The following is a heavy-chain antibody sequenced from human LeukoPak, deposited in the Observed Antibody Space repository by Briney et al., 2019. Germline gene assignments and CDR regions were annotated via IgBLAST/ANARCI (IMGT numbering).Heavy chain of an antibody. J-gene: IGHJ4*02. D-gene: IGHD2-15*01. V-gene: IGHV1-69*05. Sequence: ASVKVSCKASGGTFSSYAISWVRQAPGQGLEWMGRIIPIFGTANYAQKFQGRVTITTDESTSTAYMELSSLRSEDTAVYYCASCSGGSCYNFDYWGQGTLVTVSS. CDR3: ASCSGGSCYNFDY. CDR2: IIPIFGTA. CDR1: GGTFSSYA.